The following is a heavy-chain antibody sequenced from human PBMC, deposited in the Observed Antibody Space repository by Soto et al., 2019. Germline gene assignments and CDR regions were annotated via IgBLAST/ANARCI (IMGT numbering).Heavy chain of an antibody. D-gene: IGHD6-19*01. V-gene: IGHV3-53*01. CDR2: IYGGGTT. CDR3: VQTTGWPGFDF. Sequence: EVQLVESGGGLIQPGGPLRLSGAASGFAVSSKYMTWGRQAPGMGLEWVSLIYGGGTTYYADSVKGRFTISRDTSKSTLYLQMNSLRAEDTAVYDCVQTTGWPGFDFWGQGTLVTVSS. J-gene: IGHJ4*02. CDR1: GFAVSSKY.